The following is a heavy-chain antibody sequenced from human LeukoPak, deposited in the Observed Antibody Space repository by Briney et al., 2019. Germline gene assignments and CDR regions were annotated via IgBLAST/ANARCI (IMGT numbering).Heavy chain of an antibody. J-gene: IGHJ4*02. CDR2: IPYDGTNE. V-gene: IGHV3-30*03. CDR3: ARDHGGFGEFPGY. D-gene: IGHD3-10*01. Sequence: PGGSLRLSCAASGFTFSSYEMNWVRQAPGKGLEWVAVIPYDGTNEKHADSVRGRFSISKDNSKDMVFLQMNSLTTEDTGLYFCARDHGGFGEFPGYWGQGTLVTVSS. CDR1: GFTFSSYE.